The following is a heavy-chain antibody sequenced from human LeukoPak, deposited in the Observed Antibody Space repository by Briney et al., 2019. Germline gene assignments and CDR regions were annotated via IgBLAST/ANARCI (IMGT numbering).Heavy chain of an antibody. CDR1: GFIFRNAH. CDR2: IMSNPAGGTS. D-gene: IGHD3-3*01. CDR3: TTLAYDVHY. J-gene: IGHJ4*02. Sequence: PGGSLRLSCGASGFIFRNAHMTWVRQAPGKGVEWIGRIMSNPAGGTSDYGAAVKGRFTISRDDSRNILYLQLTNVRADDTAVYYCTTLAYDVHYWGRGTLVTVSS. V-gene: IGHV3-15*01.